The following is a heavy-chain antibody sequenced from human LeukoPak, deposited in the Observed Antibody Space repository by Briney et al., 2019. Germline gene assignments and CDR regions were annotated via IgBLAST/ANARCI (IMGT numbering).Heavy chain of an antibody. D-gene: IGHD3-9*01. V-gene: IGHV3-7*01. CDR1: GFTFSNCA. Sequence: PGGSLRLSCAASGFTFSNCAMSWVRQAPGKGLEWVANIKQDGSEKHYVDSVKGRFTISRDNAKNSLYLQMNSLRAEDTAVYYCARVRYFDWLSFDYWGQGTLVTVSS. CDR3: ARVRYFDWLSFDY. J-gene: IGHJ4*02. CDR2: IKQDGSEK.